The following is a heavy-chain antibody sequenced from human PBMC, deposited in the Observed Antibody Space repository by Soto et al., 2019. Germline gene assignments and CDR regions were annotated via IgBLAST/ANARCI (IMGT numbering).Heavy chain of an antibody. J-gene: IGHJ3*02. CDR1: GFTFSSYA. CDR2: ISDSGTGT. D-gene: IGHD3-22*01. Sequence: EVQILESGGGLVQPGGSLRLSCAASGFTFSSYAMYWVRQAPGKGLAWVSGISDSGTGTYYADSVKGRFTISRDNSKQTVYLQMKSLRDEDTAVYYCANDHTVVIRDAFDIWGQGTMVNVSS. CDR3: ANDHTVVIRDAFDI. V-gene: IGHV3-23*01.